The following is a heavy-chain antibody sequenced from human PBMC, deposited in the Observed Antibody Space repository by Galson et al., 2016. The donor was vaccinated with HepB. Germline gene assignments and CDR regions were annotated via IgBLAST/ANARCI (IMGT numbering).Heavy chain of an antibody. V-gene: IGHV1-18*01. Sequence: SVKVSCKASGYTFTNYGITWVRQAPGQGLEWMGWISANNNNTIYAQRLQGRFTMTTDTSTNTASMELSSLTSEDTAVYYCGRGEGSVVVVTFDYWGQRTLVTVSS. D-gene: IGHD2-21*02. CDR3: GRGEGSVVVVTFDY. CDR1: GYTFTNYG. J-gene: IGHJ4*02. CDR2: ISANNNNT.